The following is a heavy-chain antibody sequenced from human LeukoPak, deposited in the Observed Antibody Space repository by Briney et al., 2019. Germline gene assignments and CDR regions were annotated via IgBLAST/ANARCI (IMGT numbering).Heavy chain of an antibody. CDR3: ARLGYCSGTSCYTTTGAIAAAADS. V-gene: IGHV3-21*01. D-gene: IGHD2-2*02. J-gene: IGHJ4*02. CDR2: ISSSSSYI. CDR1: GFTFSSFS. Sequence: GGSLRLSCAASGFTFSSFSMNWVRQAPGKGLEWVSSISSSSSYIYYADSVKGRFTISRDNAKNSLYLQMNSLRAEDTAVYYCARLGYCSGTSCYTTTGAIAAAADSWGQGTLVTVSS.